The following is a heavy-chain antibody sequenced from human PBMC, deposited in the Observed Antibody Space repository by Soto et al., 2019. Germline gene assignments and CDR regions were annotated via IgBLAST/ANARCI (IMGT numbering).Heavy chain of an antibody. CDR1: DDSINSDKYY. Sequence: SETLSLTCSVSDDSINSDKYYWGWIRQPPGKGLEWIGSIYYRGNAYYNPSLQTRVTISLDKSRSQFSLKLNSVTAADSAVYFCAWLEGLATISYYFDFWGPGALVTVSS. D-gene: IGHD3-3*01. V-gene: IGHV4-39*01. J-gene: IGHJ4*02. CDR2: IYYRGNA. CDR3: AWLEGLATISYYFDF.